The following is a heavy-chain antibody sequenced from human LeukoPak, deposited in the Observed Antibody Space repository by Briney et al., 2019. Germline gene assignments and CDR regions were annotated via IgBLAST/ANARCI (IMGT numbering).Heavy chain of an antibody. J-gene: IGHJ4*02. CDR2: IYYSGST. CDR1: GGSISSYY. V-gene: IGHV4-59*01. D-gene: IGHD5-12*01. Sequence: SETLSLTCTVSGGSISSYYWSWIRQPPGKGLEWIGYIYYSGSTNYNPSLKSRVTISVDTSKNQFSLKLSSVTAADTAVYYCARDSGYSGYVLFDYWGQGTLVTVSS. CDR3: ARDSGYSGYVLFDY.